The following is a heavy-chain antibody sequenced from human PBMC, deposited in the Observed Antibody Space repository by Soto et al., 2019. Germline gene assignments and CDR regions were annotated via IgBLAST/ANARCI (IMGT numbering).Heavy chain of an antibody. J-gene: IGHJ3*02. V-gene: IGHV3-11*06. CDR2: ITSSSSYT. CDR3: SRDASLISPNSGAFDI. Sequence: PGGSLRLSCAASGFTFSDYHMTWIRQAPGKGLEWVSYITSSSSYTNYADSVKGRFTISRDNAKKSLYLQLNSLRAEDTAIYYCSRDASLISPNSGAFDIWGQGTMVTVSS. D-gene: IGHD6-25*01. CDR1: GFTFSDYH.